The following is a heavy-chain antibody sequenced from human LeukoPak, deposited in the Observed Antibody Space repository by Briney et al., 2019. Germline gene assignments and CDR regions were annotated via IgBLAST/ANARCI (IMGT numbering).Heavy chain of an antibody. CDR1: GFTVSSNY. V-gene: IGHV3-66*02. CDR2: IYSGGST. CDR3: ARVLELNWFDP. J-gene: IGHJ5*02. D-gene: IGHD1-26*01. Sequence: GGSLRLSCAASGFTVSSNYMSWVRQAPGKGLEWVSVIYSGGSTYYADSVKGRFTISRDNSKNTLYLQMNSLRAEDTAVHYCARVLELNWFDPWGQGTLVTVSS.